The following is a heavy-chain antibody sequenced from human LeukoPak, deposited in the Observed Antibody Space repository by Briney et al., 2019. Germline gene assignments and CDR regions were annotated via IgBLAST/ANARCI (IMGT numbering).Heavy chain of an antibody. D-gene: IGHD6-13*01. CDR1: GFTFSSYS. CDR3: ASRRIAAAVWFDP. Sequence: GGSLRLSCAASGFTFSSYSMNWVRQAPGKGLEWVSSISSSSSYIYYADSVKGRFTISRDNAKNSLYLQMNSLRAEDTAVYYCASRRIAAAVWFDPWGQGTLVTVSS. J-gene: IGHJ5*02. CDR2: ISSSSSYI. V-gene: IGHV3-21*01.